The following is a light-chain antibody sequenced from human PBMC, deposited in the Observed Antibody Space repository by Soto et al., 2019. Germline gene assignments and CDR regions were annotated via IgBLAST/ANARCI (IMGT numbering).Light chain of an antibody. J-gene: IGLJ2*01. CDR1: SSDVGGYNY. CDR3: SSYAGTKTLV. CDR2: EVS. V-gene: IGLV2-11*01. Sequence: QSALTQPRSVFGSPGQSVTISCTGTSSDVGGYNYVSWYQQHPGKAPKLIIYEVSERPSGVPDRFSGSKSGNTASLTVSGLQSGDEADYYCSSYAGTKTLVFGGGTKVTVL.